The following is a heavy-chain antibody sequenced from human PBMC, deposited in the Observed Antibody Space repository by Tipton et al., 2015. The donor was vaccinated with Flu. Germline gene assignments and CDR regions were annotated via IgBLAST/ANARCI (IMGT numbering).Heavy chain of an antibody. D-gene: IGHD6-6*01. CDR2: IDHSGST. J-gene: IGHJ4*02. CDR1: GGSLSGYF. V-gene: IGHV4-34*01. CDR3: ARDEWGSSSATFDT. Sequence: LRLSCAVYGGSLSGYFWSWTRQPPGKGLEYIGEIDHSGSTTYNPSLKSRVTISIDTSKNQFSLWLISVTAADTAVYYCARDEWGSSSATFDTWGQGSLVTVSS.